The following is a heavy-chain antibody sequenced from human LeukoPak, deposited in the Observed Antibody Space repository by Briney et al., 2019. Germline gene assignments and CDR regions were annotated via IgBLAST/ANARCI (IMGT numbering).Heavy chain of an antibody. D-gene: IGHD3-22*01. CDR2: TSSSSSYI. V-gene: IGHV3-21*01. J-gene: IGHJ4*02. CDR1: GFTFSSYS. Sequence: GGSLRLSCAASGFTFSSYSMNWVRQAPGKGLEWVSSTSSSSSYIYYTDSVKGRFTISRDNAKNSLYLQMNSLRAEDTAVYYCARDWEYYYDSSGYASFDYWGQGTLVTVSS. CDR3: ARDWEYYYDSSGYASFDY.